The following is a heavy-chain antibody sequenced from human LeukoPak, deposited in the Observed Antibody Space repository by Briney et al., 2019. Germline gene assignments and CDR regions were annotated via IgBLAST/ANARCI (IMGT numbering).Heavy chain of an antibody. CDR3: ARDHEMVIIPNYYYYYYMDV. D-gene: IGHD3-3*01. Sequence: GGSLRLSCAASGITFSSYWMHWVRQAPGKGLVWVSRINSDGSSTSYADSVKGRFTISRDNAKNTLYLQMNSLRAEDTAVYYCARDHEMVIIPNYYYYYYMDVWGKGTTVTVSS. V-gene: IGHV3-74*01. CDR2: INSDGSST. CDR1: GITFSSYW. J-gene: IGHJ6*03.